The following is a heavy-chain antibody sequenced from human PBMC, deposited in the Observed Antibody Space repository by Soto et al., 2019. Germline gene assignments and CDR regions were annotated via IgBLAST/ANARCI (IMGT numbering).Heavy chain of an antibody. Sequence: QVQLVQSGAEVKKPGASVKVSCKASGYTFTSYDINWVRQATGQGLEWMGWMNPNSGNTGYAQKFQGRVTMTRNTSISTAYMELSSLRSEDTAVYYCARPLHYYDSSGYYHYFDYWGQGTLVTVSS. D-gene: IGHD3-22*01. CDR2: MNPNSGNT. V-gene: IGHV1-8*01. J-gene: IGHJ4*02. CDR1: GYTFTSYD. CDR3: ARPLHYYDSSGYYHYFDY.